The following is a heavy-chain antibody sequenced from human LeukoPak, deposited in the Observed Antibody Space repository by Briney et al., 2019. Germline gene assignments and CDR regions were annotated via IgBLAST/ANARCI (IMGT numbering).Heavy chain of an antibody. CDR1: GDSISSGDYY. Sequence: PSQTLSLTCTVSGDSISSGDYYWSWIRQPAGKGLEWIGRISSSGSTNYNPSLKSRVTISVDTSKNQFSLKLSSVTAADTAVYYCVRQNQYDFWSGSFDYWGQGTLVTVSS. J-gene: IGHJ4*02. V-gene: IGHV4-61*02. CDR2: ISSSGST. CDR3: VRQNQYDFWSGSFDY. D-gene: IGHD3-3*01.